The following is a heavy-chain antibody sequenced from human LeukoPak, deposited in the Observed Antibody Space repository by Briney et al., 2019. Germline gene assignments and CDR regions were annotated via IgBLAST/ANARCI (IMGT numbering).Heavy chain of an antibody. D-gene: IGHD2-2*01. CDR1: GYTFTSYG. CDR3: ARVSSTSPSSLYYYYYMDV. V-gene: IGHV1-18*01. Sequence: ASVKVSCKASGYTFTSYGISWVQQAPGQGLEWMGWISAYNGNTNYAQKLQGRVTMTTDTSTSTAYMELRSLRSDDTAVYYCARVSSTSPSSLYYYYYMDVWGKGTTVTVSS. CDR2: ISAYNGNT. J-gene: IGHJ6*03.